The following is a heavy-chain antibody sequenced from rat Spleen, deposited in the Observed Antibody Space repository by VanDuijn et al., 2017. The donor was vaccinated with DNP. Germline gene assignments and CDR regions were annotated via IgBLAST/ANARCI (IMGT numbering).Heavy chain of an antibody. V-gene: IGHV5S13*01. CDR1: EFTFSNSD. CDR2: ITSSGGST. D-gene: IGHD1-12*02. CDR3: ARIGDFHDGGDGDVLDA. Sequence: EVQLVESGGGLVQPGRSLKLSCAASEFTFSNSDVAWVRQAPGKGLEWVASITSSGGSTYYPDSVKGRFTISRDNAKNTLYLQMNSLRSEDTATYYCARIGDFHDGGDGDVLDAWGQGTSVTVSS. J-gene: IGHJ4*01.